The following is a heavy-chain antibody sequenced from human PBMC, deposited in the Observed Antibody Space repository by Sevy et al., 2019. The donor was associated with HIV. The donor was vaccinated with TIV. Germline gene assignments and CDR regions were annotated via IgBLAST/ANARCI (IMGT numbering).Heavy chain of an antibody. CDR1: GGTFSSYA. V-gene: IGHV1-69*13. CDR3: ARVERWLQFREYYFDY. J-gene: IGHJ4*02. D-gene: IGHD5-12*01. Sequence: ASVKVSCKASGGTFSSYAISWVRQAPGQGLEWMGGIIPIFGTANYAQKFQGRVTITADESTSTAYMELSSLRSEDTAVYYCARVERWLQFREYYFDYWGQGTLVTVSS. CDR2: IIPIFGTA.